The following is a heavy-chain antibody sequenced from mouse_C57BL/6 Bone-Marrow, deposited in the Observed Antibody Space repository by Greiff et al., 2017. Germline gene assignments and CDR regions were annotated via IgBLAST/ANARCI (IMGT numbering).Heavy chain of an antibody. CDR3: AREGGDSSGYPAWFAY. CDR2: IDPSDSYT. D-gene: IGHD3-2*02. CDR1: GYTFTSYW. V-gene: IGHV1-69*01. Sequence: VKLMESGAELVMPGASVKLSCKASGYTFTSYWMHWVKQRPGQGLEWIGEIDPSDSYTNYNQKFKGKSTLTVDKSSSTAYMQLSSLTSEDSAVYYCAREGGDSSGYPAWFAYWGQGTLVTVSA. J-gene: IGHJ3*01.